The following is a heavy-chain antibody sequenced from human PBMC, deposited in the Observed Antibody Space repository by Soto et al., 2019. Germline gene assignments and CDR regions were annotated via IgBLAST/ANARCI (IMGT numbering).Heavy chain of an antibody. V-gene: IGHV3-30*18. CDR3: AKDLHGGGGPP. CDR1: GFTFRSYA. D-gene: IGHD3-16*01. CDR2: ISNDGSQK. Sequence: QVPLVESGGGVVQPGRSLRLSCAASGFTFRSYAMHWVRQAPGKGLEWVAVISNDGSQKNYADSVKGRFTISRDNSNNTVHLQMNSLRAEDTALYYCAKDLHGGGGPPWGQGTLVTDSS. J-gene: IGHJ5*02.